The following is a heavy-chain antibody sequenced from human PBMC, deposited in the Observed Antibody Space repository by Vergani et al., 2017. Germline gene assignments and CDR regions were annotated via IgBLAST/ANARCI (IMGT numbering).Heavy chain of an antibody. Sequence: EVELVQSGPEMRKPGESLKISCKGSEYSFGNYWIGWARQMPGKGLEWMGIIYPSDPDTRYSPSFQGQVTISADKSISTAFLQWDSLKASDTALYYCARHTTYTDDWGQGTLVTVSS. CDR3: ARHTTYTDD. CDR1: EYSFGNYW. CDR2: IYPSDPDT. V-gene: IGHV5-51*01. J-gene: IGHJ4*02. D-gene: IGHD1-1*01.